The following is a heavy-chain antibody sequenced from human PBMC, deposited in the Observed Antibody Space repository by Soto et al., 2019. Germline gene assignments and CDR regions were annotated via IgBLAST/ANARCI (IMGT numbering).Heavy chain of an antibody. CDR2: FDPEDGER. CDR3: ATGYSSSWYPTNYYYYYGMDV. J-gene: IGHJ6*02. Sequence: ASVKVSCKVSGYTLTELSMHWVRQAPGKGLEWMGGFDPEDGERIYAQKCQGRVTMTEDTSTDTAYMELSSLRSEDTAVYYCATGYSSSWYPTNYYYYYGMDVWGQGTTVTVSS. V-gene: IGHV1-24*01. D-gene: IGHD6-13*01. CDR1: GYTLTELS.